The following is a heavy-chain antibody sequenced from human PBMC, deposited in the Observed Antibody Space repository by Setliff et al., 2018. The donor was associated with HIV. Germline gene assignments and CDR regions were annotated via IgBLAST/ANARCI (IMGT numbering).Heavy chain of an antibody. CDR2: IKSKTDGGTI. CDR1: GFTFSNAW. J-gene: IGHJ4*02. Sequence: GGSLRLSCAAAGFTFSNAWMNWVRQAPGKGLEWVGRIKSKTDGGTIDYAAPVKGRFTISRDDSKNVLYLQMDSLKTEDTAIYYCSKSTGWLPGNWGQGTLVTVSS. V-gene: IGHV3-15*07. D-gene: IGHD2-8*02. CDR3: SKSTGWLPGN.